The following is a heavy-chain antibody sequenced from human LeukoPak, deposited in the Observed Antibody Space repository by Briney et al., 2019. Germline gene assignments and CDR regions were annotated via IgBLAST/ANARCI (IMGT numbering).Heavy chain of an antibody. CDR3: ARESVAGDGYATDY. V-gene: IGHV3-74*01. D-gene: IGHD5-24*01. CDR2: IKNDGKIT. CDR1: EFTFNNYW. J-gene: IGHJ4*02. Sequence: GGSLRLSCAASEFTFNNYWMHWVRQAPGKGLVWVSRIKNDGKITTYADSVKGRFTTSRDNAKNTFYLQMNSLRVEDTAVYYCARESVAGDGYATDYWGQGTLVTVSS.